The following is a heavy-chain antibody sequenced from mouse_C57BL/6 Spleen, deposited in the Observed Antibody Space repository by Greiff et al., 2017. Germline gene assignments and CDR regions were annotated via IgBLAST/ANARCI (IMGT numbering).Heavy chain of an antibody. J-gene: IGHJ2*01. CDR1: GYTFTDYN. Sequence: EVQLQQSGPELVKPGASVKIPCKASGYTFTDYNMDWVKQSHGKSLEWIGDINPNNGGTIYNQKFKGKSTLTVDKSSSTAYIEHRSLTSDDTAVYYCARCRYYFDYWGQGTTLTVSS. V-gene: IGHV1-18*01. CDR2: INPNNGGT. CDR3: ARCRYYFDY.